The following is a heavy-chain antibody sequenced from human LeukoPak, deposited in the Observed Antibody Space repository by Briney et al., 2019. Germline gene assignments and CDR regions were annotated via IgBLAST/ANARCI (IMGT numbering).Heavy chain of an antibody. CDR2: INHSGST. CDR1: GGSISSYY. J-gene: IGHJ4*02. D-gene: IGHD3-3*01. V-gene: IGHV4-34*01. CDR3: ARGRHGDLVSLFEY. Sequence: SETLSLTCTVSGGSISSYYWSWIRQPPGKGLEWIGEINHSGSTNYNPSLKSRATVSVDTSKNQFSLQLSSVTAADTAVYFCARGRHGDLVSLFEYWGQGILVTVSS.